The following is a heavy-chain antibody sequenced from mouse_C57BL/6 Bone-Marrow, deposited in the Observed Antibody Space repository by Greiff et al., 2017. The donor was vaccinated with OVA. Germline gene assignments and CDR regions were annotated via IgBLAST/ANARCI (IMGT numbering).Heavy chain of an antibody. CDR2: INPNNGGT. J-gene: IGHJ4*01. D-gene: IGHD2-1*01. V-gene: IGHV1-26*01. CDR3: AYYGKPSYAMDY. CDR1: GYTFTDYY. Sequence: VQLQQSGPELVKPGASVKISCKASGYTFTDYYMNWVKQSHGKSLEWIGDINPNNGGTSYNQKFKGKATLTGDKSSSTAYMELRSLTSEDSAVYYCAYYGKPSYAMDYWGQGTSVTVSS.